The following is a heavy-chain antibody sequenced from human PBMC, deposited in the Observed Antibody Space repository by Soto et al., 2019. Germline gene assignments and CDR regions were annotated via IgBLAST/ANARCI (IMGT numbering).Heavy chain of an antibody. J-gene: IGHJ4*02. D-gene: IGHD3-22*01. CDR1: GGSFSGYY. Sequence: SETLSLTCAVYGGSFSGYYWSWIRQPPGKGLEWIGEINHSGSTNYNPSLKSRVTISVDTSKNQFSPKLSSVTAADTAVYYCARSGARLKPRYGRYDSSGYYYYWGQGTLVTVSS. CDR2: INHSGST. V-gene: IGHV4-34*01. CDR3: ARSGARLKPRYGRYDSSGYYYY.